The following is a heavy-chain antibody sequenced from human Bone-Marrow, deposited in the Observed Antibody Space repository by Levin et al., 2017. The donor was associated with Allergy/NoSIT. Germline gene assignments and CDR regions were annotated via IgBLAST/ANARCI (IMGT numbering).Heavy chain of an antibody. J-gene: IGHJ6*02. CDR1: GFTFSSYA. CDR3: AKVDGRARYYYYGMDV. CDR2: ISGSGGST. V-gene: IGHV3-23*01. Sequence: GESLKISCAASGFTFSSYAMSWVRQAPGKGLEWVSAISGSGGSTYYADSVKGRFTISRDNSKNTLYLQMNSLRAEDTAVYYCAKVDGRARYYYYGMDVWGQGTTVTVSS. D-gene: IGHD3-10*02.